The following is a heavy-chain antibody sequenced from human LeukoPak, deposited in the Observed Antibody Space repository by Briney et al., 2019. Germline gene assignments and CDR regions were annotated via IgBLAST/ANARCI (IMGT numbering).Heavy chain of an antibody. Sequence: GGSLRLSCAASGFTFSSRVMSWVRQAPGKGLEGVSVISGSSDYTYYADSVKGRFTISRDNSKNTLYLQMNSLRAEDTAVYYCANNPTGFPTWSDPWGQGTLVTVPS. V-gene: IGHV3-23*01. CDR3: ANNPTGFPTWSDP. J-gene: IGHJ5*02. CDR2: ISGSSDYT. CDR1: GFTFSSRV.